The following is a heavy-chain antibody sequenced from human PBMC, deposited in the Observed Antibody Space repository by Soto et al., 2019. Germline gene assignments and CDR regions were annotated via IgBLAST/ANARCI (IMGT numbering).Heavy chain of an antibody. D-gene: IGHD5-18*01. V-gene: IGHV3-30*18. CDR3: AKDIVRYTYGACDY. CDR1: GFTFNTYG. Sequence: QAQLVESGGAVVQPGKSLRLSCAASGFTFNTYGMYWVLQAPGKGLEWVAAISYDGSNKYHADSVKGRFTISRDNSKNTLYLQMNSLRVEDTAVYYCAKDIVRYTYGACDYWGQGALVTVSS. CDR2: ISYDGSNK. J-gene: IGHJ4*02.